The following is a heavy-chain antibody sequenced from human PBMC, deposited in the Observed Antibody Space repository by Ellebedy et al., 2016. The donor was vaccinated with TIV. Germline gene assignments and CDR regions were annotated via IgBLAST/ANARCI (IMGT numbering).Heavy chain of an antibody. CDR3: ARDFGSSSWHALDY. CDR2: IRFDGTTS. J-gene: IGHJ4*02. Sequence: GESLKISCAASGFSFSNYGMHWVRQTPGEGLEWVAIIRFDGTTSHYGDSVQGRFTISRDSPKNTVFLQMNSLRDEDTAMYYCARDFGSSSWHALDYWGQGTLVTVSS. V-gene: IGHV3-33*08. D-gene: IGHD6-13*01. CDR1: GFSFSNYG.